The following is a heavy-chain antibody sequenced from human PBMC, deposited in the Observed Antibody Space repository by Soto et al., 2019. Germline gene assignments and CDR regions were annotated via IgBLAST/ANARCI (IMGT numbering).Heavy chain of an antibody. J-gene: IGHJ4*02. CDR3: ARVHYYDSSGFYL. V-gene: IGHV3-21*01. CDR1: GFTFSSYS. Sequence: EVQLVESGGGLVKPGGSLRLSCAASGFTFSSYSMNWVRQAPGKGLEWVSSISSSSSYIYYGDSVKGRFTISRDNAKNSLYLQMNSLRAEDTDTYYCARVHYYDSSGFYLWGQGTLVTVSS. CDR2: ISSSSSYI. D-gene: IGHD3-22*01.